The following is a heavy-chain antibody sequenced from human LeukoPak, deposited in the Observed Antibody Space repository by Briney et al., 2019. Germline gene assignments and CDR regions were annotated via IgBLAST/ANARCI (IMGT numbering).Heavy chain of an antibody. D-gene: IGHD5-18*01. J-gene: IGHJ4*02. V-gene: IGHV3-43D*03. CDR3: AKDMDGQEGTAMVDY. CDR2: ISWDGGST. CDR1: GFTFDDYA. Sequence: GGSLRLSCAASGFTFDDYAMHWVRQAPGKGLEWVSLISWDGGSTYYADSVKGRFTISRDNSKNSLYLQMNSLRAEDTALYYCAKDMDGQEGTAMVDYWGQGTLVTVSS.